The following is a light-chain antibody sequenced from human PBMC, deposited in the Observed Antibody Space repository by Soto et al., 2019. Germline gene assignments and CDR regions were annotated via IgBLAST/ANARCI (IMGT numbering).Light chain of an antibody. J-gene: IGKJ4*01. V-gene: IGKV1-39*01. Sequence: DIQMTQSPSSLSASVGDRVTITCRASQNIDNYLNWYQHKAGKAPKLLIYATSTLQSRVPSRFSGSGSGTDFTLTISNLQTEDFAIYFCQETYNVGAVSFGGGTKVEIK. CDR1: QNIDNY. CDR3: QETYNVGAVS. CDR2: ATS.